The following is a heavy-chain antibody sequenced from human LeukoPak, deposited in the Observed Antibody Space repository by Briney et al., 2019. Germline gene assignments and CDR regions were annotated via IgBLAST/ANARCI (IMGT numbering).Heavy chain of an antibody. CDR1: GFTLSKYP. Sequence: GGSLRLSCAASGFTLSKYPMHWVRQAPGKGLEWVAVISYDVGSNTYYADSVKGRFTISRDNSKNTLYLQMNSLRAEDTAVYYCARLNLGYGYFLEATKRDYWGQGTLVTVSS. CDR3: ARLNLGYGYFLEATKRDY. J-gene: IGHJ4*02. V-gene: IGHV3-30-3*01. CDR2: ISYDVGSNT. D-gene: IGHD5-18*01.